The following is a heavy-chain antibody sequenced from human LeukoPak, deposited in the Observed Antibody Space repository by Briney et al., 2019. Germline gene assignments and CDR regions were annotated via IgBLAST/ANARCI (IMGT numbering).Heavy chain of an antibody. CDR2: FYYSGST. J-gene: IGHJ3*02. CDR3: ARARYSDAFDI. CDR1: GGSISSYY. Sequence: PSETLSLTCTVSGGSISSYYWSWIRQPPGKGLEWIGYFYYSGSTNYNPSLKSRVTISVDTSKNQFSLKLSSVTAADTAVYYCARARYSDAFDIWGQGTMVTVSS. V-gene: IGHV4-59*08. D-gene: IGHD1-26*01.